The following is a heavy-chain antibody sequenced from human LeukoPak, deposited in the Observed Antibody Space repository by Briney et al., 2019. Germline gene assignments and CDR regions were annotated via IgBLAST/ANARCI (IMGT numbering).Heavy chain of an antibody. D-gene: IGHD6-6*01. Sequence: SETLSLTCAVYGGSFSGYYWSWIRQPPGKGLEWIGEINHSGSTNYNPSLKSRVTISVDTSKNQFSPKLSSVTAADTAVYYCASGEYSSSLSIVDYWGQGTLVTVSS. CDR1: GGSFSGYY. CDR3: ASGEYSSSLSIVDY. CDR2: INHSGST. V-gene: IGHV4-34*01. J-gene: IGHJ4*02.